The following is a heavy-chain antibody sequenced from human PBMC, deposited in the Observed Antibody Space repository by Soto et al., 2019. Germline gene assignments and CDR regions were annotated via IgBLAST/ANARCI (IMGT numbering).Heavy chain of an antibody. J-gene: IGHJ4*02. D-gene: IGHD6-13*01. CDR3: ARVGSIAAAGTPDY. Sequence: GGSLRLSCAASGFTFSDYYMSWFRQAPGKGLEWVSYISGSGSTIHDADSVKGRFTISRDNAKNSLYLQMNSLRAEDTAVYYCARVGSIAAAGTPDYWGQGTLVTVSS. V-gene: IGHV3-11*01. CDR1: GFTFSDYY. CDR2: ISGSGSTI.